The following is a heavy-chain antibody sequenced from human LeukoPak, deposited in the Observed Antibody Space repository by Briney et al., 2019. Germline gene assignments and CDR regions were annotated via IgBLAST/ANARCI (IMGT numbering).Heavy chain of an antibody. Sequence: SVKVSCKASGGTFSSYAISWVRQAPGQGLEWMGGIIPIFGTANYAQMFQGRVTITADESTSTAYMELSSLRSEDTAVYYCARGDFWSGYQRQSPLNYWGQGTLVTVSS. CDR3: ARGDFWSGYQRQSPLNY. V-gene: IGHV1-69*13. J-gene: IGHJ4*02. CDR2: IIPIFGTA. CDR1: GGTFSSYA. D-gene: IGHD3-3*01.